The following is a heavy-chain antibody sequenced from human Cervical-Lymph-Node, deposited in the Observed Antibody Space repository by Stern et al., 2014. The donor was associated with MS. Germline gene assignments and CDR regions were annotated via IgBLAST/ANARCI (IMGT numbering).Heavy chain of an antibody. CDR1: GFTFSSYA. J-gene: IGHJ3*02. Sequence: VQLVESGGGLVQPGGSLRLSCAASGFTFSSYAMSWVRQAPGKGLEWVAGISGNVDRSYYADSVKGRFTISRDISKNTLYLQINSLRVEDTAVYYCARDREPGIAPATSAFDIWGQGTMVTVSS. V-gene: IGHV3-23*04. CDR3: ARDREPGIAPATSAFDI. D-gene: IGHD6-13*01. CDR2: ISGNVDRS.